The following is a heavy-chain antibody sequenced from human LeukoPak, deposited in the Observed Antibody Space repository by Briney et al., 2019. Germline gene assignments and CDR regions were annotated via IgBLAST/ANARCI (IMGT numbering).Heavy chain of an antibody. CDR1: GFTFSSYE. D-gene: IGHD5-24*01. CDR2: ISGSGSTI. CDR3: ARTIEMATISYFDY. Sequence: GGSLRLSCAASGFTFSSYEMNWVRQAPGKGLEWVSYISGSGSTIYYADSVKGRFTISRDNAKNSLNLQMNSLRAEDTAVYYCARTIEMATISYFDYWGQGTLITVSS. J-gene: IGHJ4*02. V-gene: IGHV3-48*03.